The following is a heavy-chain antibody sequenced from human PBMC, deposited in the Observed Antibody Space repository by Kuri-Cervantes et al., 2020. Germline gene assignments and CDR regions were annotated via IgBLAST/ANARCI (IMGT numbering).Heavy chain of an antibody. V-gene: IGHV3-53*01. CDR2: IYSGGST. Sequence: GGSLRLSCAVSGFTVSSNYMSWVRQAPGKGLEWVSVIYSGGSTYYADSVKGRFTISRDTSKNTVYLQVNSLRAEDTAVYYCAKCGFYCTGTTCASYFDYWGQGTLVTVSS. J-gene: IGHJ4*02. D-gene: IGHD2-8*02. CDR1: GFTVSSNY. CDR3: AKCGFYCTGTTCASYFDY.